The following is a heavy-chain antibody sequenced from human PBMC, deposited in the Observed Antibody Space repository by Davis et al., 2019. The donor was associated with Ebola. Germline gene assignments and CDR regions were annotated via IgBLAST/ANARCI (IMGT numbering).Heavy chain of an antibody. J-gene: IGHJ6*04. Sequence: ASVKVSCKASGYTFTSYAISWVRQAPGQGLEWMGWISAYNGNTYYAQKFLDRVTLTTDTSTSTAYMELTSLRSDDTAVYFCARDHSGYNYFYNGMDVWGKGTTVIVSS. D-gene: IGHD5-24*01. V-gene: IGHV1-18*01. CDR1: GYTFTSYA. CDR2: ISAYNGNT. CDR3: ARDHSGYNYFYNGMDV.